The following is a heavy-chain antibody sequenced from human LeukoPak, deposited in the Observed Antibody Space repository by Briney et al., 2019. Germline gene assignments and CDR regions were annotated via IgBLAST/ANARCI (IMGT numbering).Heavy chain of an antibody. Sequence: GGSLRLSCAASGFTFDDYAMHWVRQAPGKGLEWVSGIGWNSGSIGYADSVKGRFSISRDNAKNSLYLQLNSLRAEDTAMYYCARDIGAAGTAASTEYFQHWGQGTLVTVSS. D-gene: IGHD6-13*01. V-gene: IGHV3-9*01. J-gene: IGHJ1*01. CDR3: ARDIGAAGTAASTEYFQH. CDR1: GFTFDDYA. CDR2: IGWNSGSI.